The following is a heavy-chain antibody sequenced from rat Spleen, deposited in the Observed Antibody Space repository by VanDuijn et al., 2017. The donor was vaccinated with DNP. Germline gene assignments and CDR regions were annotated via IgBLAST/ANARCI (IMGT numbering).Heavy chain of an antibody. J-gene: IGHJ2*01. CDR3: ATLDIGSTVDY. CDR1: GFTFSSYD. Sequence: EVQLVESGGGLVQPGRSLKLSCAASGFTFSSYDMAWVRQAPSKGLEWVATIIYDGSSTYYGDSVKGRFTISRDNAKRTLYLQMDSLRSEDTATYYCATLDIGSTVDYWGQGVMVTVSS. D-gene: IGHD1-5*01. CDR2: IIYDGSST. V-gene: IGHV5-29*01.